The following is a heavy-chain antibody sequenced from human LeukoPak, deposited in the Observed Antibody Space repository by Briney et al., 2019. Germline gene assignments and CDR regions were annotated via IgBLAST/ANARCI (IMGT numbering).Heavy chain of an antibody. V-gene: IGHV4-59*01. D-gene: IGHD3-9*01. CDR1: GGSINGFL. CDR2: IDDSGNT. J-gene: IGHJ4*02. Sequence: SETLSLTCSVSGGSINGFLGNWIRQPPGKALEWIGYIDDSGNTKYNPALKSRVTISLDTSRIQFSLNLNSVTAADTALYYCARVGYDVLTGYTPLDYWGQGTLVTVSS. CDR3: ARVGYDVLTGYTPLDY.